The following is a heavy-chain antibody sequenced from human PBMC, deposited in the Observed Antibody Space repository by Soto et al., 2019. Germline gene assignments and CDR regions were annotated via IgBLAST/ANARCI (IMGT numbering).Heavy chain of an antibody. CDR3: ARDLNYDSIFYGMDV. J-gene: IGHJ6*02. V-gene: IGHV1-3*01. CDR2: INAGNGNT. D-gene: IGHD3-3*01. Sequence: GASVKVSCTASGYTFTSYAMHWVRQATGQRLEWMGWINAGNGNTKYSQKFQGRVTITRDTSASTAYMELSSLRSEDTAVYYCARDLNYDSIFYGMDVWGQGTTVTVSS. CDR1: GYTFTSYA.